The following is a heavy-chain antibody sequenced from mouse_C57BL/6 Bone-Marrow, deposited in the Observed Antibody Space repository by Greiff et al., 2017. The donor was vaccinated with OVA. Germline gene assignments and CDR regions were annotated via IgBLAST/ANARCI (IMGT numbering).Heavy chain of an antibody. CDR3: AKKGACGYFDD. J-gene: IGHJ2*01. CDR1: GFSLTSYG. V-gene: IGHV2-5*01. D-gene: IGHD6-1*01. Sequence: VQLKESGPGLVQPSQSLSITCTVSGFSLTSYGVHWVRQSPGKGLEWLGVIWRGGSTDSNAAFMPRLSITKDNSKGQVFFKMNSQQTDVTAIYNCAKKGACGYFDDWGQGTTLTVSS. CDR2: IWRGGST.